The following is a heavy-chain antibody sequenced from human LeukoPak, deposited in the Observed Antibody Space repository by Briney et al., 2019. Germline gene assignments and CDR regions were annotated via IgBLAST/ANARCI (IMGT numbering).Heavy chain of an antibody. CDR2: IYYSGST. CDR3: ARDQGHDPYYMDV. J-gene: IGHJ6*03. V-gene: IGHV4-59*01. CDR1: GGSISSYY. Sequence: SETLSLTCTVSGGSISSYYWSWIRQPPGKGLEWIGYIYYSGSTNYNPSLKSRVTISVDTSKNQFSLKLSSVTAADTAVYYCARDQGHDPYYMDVWGKGTTVTVSS.